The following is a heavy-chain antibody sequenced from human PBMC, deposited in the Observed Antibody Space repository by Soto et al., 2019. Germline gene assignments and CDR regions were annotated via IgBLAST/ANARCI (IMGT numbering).Heavy chain of an antibody. D-gene: IGHD1-26*01. Sequence: QVQLVQSGAEVKKPGSSVKVSCKASGGTFSSYAISWVRQAPGQGLEWMGGIIPIFGTANYAQKFQGRVTITADESTSTAYMELSSLRSEDTAVYYCARGHTVGAMDSGYYFDYWGQGTLVTVSS. CDR2: IIPIFGTA. CDR1: GGTFSSYA. V-gene: IGHV1-69*01. J-gene: IGHJ4*02. CDR3: ARGHTVGAMDSGYYFDY.